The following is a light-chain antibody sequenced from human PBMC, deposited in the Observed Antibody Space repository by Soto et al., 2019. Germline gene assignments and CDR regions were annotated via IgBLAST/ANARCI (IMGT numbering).Light chain of an antibody. CDR1: QTVRNNY. CDR3: QQLSSYTLT. J-gene: IGKJ4*01. CDR2: NAS. V-gene: IGKV3-20*01. Sequence: EFVLTQSPGTLSLSPGERATLSCGASQTVRNNYLAWYQKKPGQAPRLLIYNASSRATGIPDRFSGGGSGTDFNLTISRLETEDFAVYECQQLSSYTLTFGGGTKVDIK.